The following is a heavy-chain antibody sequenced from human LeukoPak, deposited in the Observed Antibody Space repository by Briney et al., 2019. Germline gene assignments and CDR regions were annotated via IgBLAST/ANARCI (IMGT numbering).Heavy chain of an antibody. CDR2: IWYDGSNK. Sequence: PGGSLRLSCAAPGFTFSSYGMHWVRQAPGKGLEWVAVIWYDGSNKYYADSVKGRFTISRDNSKNTLYLQMNSLRAEDTAVYYCARDGEAVAGNGWFDPWGQGTLVTVSS. CDR1: GFTFSSYG. D-gene: IGHD6-19*01. CDR3: ARDGEAVAGNGWFDP. V-gene: IGHV3-33*01. J-gene: IGHJ5*02.